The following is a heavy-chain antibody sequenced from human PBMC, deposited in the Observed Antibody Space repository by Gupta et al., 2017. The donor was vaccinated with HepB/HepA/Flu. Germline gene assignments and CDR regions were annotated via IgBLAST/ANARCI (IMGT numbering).Heavy chain of an antibody. CDR1: GFTFSSYG. J-gene: IGHJ4*02. CDR3: AKAKRIMITFGSEFDY. Sequence: QVQLVESGGGVVQPGRSLRLSCAASGFTFSSYGMHWVRQAPGKGLEWVAVISYDGSNKYYADSVKGRFTISRDNSKNTLYLQMNSLRAEDTAVYYCAKAKRIMITFGSEFDYWGQGTLVTVSS. V-gene: IGHV3-30*18. D-gene: IGHD3-16*01. CDR2: ISYDGSNK.